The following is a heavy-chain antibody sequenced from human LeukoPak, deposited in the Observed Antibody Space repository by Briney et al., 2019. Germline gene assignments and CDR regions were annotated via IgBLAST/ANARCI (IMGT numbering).Heavy chain of an antibody. V-gene: IGHV4-39*07. CDR2: IYYSGST. J-gene: IGHJ5*02. Sequence: SETLSLTCTVSGGSISSGSYYWSWIRQPAGKGLEWIGRIYYSGSTYYNPSLKSRVTISVDTSKNQFSLKLSSVTAADTAVYYCAREVIARNWFDPWGQGTLVTVSS. CDR1: GGSISSGSYY. D-gene: IGHD2-21*01. CDR3: AREVIARNWFDP.